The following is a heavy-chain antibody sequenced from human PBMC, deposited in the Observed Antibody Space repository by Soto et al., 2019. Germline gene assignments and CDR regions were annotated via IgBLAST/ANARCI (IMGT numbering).Heavy chain of an antibody. V-gene: IGHV3-33*01. CDR2: IWYDGSKE. Sequence: QVQLVESGGGVVQPGRSLRPSCAASGFTFSSYPMQWVRQAPGKGLEWVALIWYDGSKEFYADSVKGRFTISRDNSKNTLYLQMNSLRAEDRAVYYCARTYSSGWFGVEYWGQGTLVTVSS. J-gene: IGHJ4*02. D-gene: IGHD6-19*01. CDR3: ARTYSSGWFGVEY. CDR1: GFTFSSYP.